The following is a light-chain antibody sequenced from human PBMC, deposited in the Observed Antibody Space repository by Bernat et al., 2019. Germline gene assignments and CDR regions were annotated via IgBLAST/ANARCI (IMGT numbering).Light chain of an antibody. CDR2: EDN. V-gene: IGLV6-57*03. CDR3: QSYDSSNWV. J-gene: IGLJ3*02. Sequence: FMLTQPHSVSESPGKTVTISCTRSSGSIASNYVQWYQQRPGSAPTHVIYEDNQRPSGVPDRLSGPIDSPSNSASLTVSGLQTEDEADYYCQSYDSSNWVFGGRTKLTVL. CDR1: SGSIASNY.